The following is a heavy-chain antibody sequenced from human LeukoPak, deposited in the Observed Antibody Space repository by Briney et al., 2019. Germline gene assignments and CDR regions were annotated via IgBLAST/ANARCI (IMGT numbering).Heavy chain of an antibody. CDR1: GGSISSYC. Sequence: PSETLSLTXTVSGGSISSYCWSWIRQPPGKGLEWIGYIYYSGSTNYNPSLKSRITISVDTSKNQFSLKLSSVTAADTAVYYCARGGATGGLVDYWGQGTLVTVSS. J-gene: IGHJ4*02. V-gene: IGHV4-59*01. CDR3: ARGGATGGLVDY. D-gene: IGHD3-16*01. CDR2: IYYSGST.